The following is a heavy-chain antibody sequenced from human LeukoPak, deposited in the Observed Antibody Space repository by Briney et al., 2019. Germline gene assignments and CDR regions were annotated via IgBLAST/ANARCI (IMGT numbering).Heavy chain of an antibody. V-gene: IGHV1-18*01. J-gene: IGHJ5*02. CDR1: GYTFTSYG. D-gene: IGHD2-15*01. CDR2: ISAYNGNT. Sequence: ASVKVSCKASGYTFTSYGISWVRQAPGQGLEWMGWISAYNGNTNYAQKLQGRVTMTTDTSTSTAYMELRSLRSDDTAVYYCARDRLRLGYERTNWFDPWGQGTLVTVSS. CDR3: ARDRLRLGYERTNWFDP.